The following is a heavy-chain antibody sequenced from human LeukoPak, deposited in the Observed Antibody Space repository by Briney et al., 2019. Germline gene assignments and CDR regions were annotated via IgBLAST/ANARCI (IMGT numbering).Heavy chain of an antibody. CDR1: GFSVSTNY. CDR3: ARDLRLRGYSGYDFE. V-gene: IGHV3-66*01. D-gene: IGHD5-12*01. J-gene: IGHJ4*02. CDR2: IHSGDST. Sequence: GGSLRFSCAASGFSVSTNYMTWVRQAPGKGLEWVSLIHSGDSTYYADSVRGRFTISRDNSKNTLFLQMTSPRAEDTAVYYCARDLRLRGYSGYDFEWGQGTLVTVSS.